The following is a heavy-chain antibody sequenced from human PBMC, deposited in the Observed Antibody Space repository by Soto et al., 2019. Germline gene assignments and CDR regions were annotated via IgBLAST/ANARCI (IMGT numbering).Heavy chain of an antibody. V-gene: IGHV1-69*01. CDR1: GGIFSSFS. CDR3: ARGPILPGATSWLDP. J-gene: IGHJ5*02. Sequence: QVQLVQSGAEVKTPGSSVEVSCKASGGIFSSFSITWVRQVPGHGLEWMGGIIPMTGTPNYAEKFQGRLTLTADGSTRTAYLVLSSLKSEDTAVYSCARGPILPGATSWLDPWGQGTVVIVSS. D-gene: IGHD2-2*01. CDR2: IIPMTGTP.